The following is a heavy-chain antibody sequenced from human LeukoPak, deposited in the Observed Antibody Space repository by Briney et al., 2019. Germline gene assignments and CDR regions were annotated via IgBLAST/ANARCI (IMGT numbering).Heavy chain of an antibody. CDR1: GFTSSGSA. Sequence: GGSLKHSCAASGFTSSGSAMHWVRQASGKGLEWTGRIRSKANSYATAYAASVKGRFTISRDDSKNTAYLQMNSLKTEDTAVYYCTRPPYCSGGSCLPIWGQGTLVTVSS. J-gene: IGHJ4*02. D-gene: IGHD2-15*01. V-gene: IGHV3-73*01. CDR2: IRSKANSYAT. CDR3: TRPPYCSGGSCLPI.